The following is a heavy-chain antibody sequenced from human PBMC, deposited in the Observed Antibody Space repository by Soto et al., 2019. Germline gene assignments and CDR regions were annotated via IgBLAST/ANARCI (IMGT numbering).Heavy chain of an antibody. CDR3: ARIVGYWSGGSCYAYYFDY. J-gene: IGHJ4*02. Sequence: ASVKVSCKASGYTFTGYYMHWVRQAPGQGLEWMGWINPNSGGTNYAQKFQGWVTMTRDTSISTAYMELSRLSSDDTAVYYCARIVGYWSGGSCYAYYFDYWGQEPLVTVSS. CDR1: GYTFTGYY. CDR2: INPNSGGT. V-gene: IGHV1-2*04. D-gene: IGHD2-15*01.